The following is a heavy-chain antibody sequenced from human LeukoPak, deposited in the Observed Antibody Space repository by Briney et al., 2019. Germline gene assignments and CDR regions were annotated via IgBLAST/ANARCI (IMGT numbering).Heavy chain of an antibody. V-gene: IGHV4-39*07. CDR2: IHNSGTT. CDR1: GDSISSSGCY. Sequence: SETLSLTCTVSGDSISSSGCYWGWLRQPPGMGLEWIGSIHNSGTTYFNPSLKSRVAISVDASKNQFSLKLSSVAAADTAIYYCARTYSSGQGAYYWGQGTLVTVSS. CDR3: ARTYSSGQGAYY. J-gene: IGHJ4*02. D-gene: IGHD3-22*01.